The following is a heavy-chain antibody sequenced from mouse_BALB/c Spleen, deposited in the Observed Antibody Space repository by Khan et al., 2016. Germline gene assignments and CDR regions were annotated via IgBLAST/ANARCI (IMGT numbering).Heavy chain of an antibody. CDR3: ARDYDYDGDWYFDV. CDR1: GYTFTNYG. Sequence: QIQLVQSGPELKKPGETVKISCKASGYTFTNYGMNWVKQAPGKGLKWMGWMNTYTGEPTYADDFKGRFAFSLKTSARTAYLQINNLKHEDTATYFCARDYDYDGDWYFDVWGAGTTVTVSS. CDR2: MNTYTGEP. V-gene: IGHV9-3-1*01. D-gene: IGHD2-4*01. J-gene: IGHJ1*01.